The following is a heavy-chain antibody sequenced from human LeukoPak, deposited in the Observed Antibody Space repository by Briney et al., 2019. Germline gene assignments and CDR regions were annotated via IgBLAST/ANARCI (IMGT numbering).Heavy chain of an antibody. D-gene: IGHD4-17*01. CDR2: IWYDGSNK. CDR1: GFTFSSYG. CDR3: ATSLTTVTTPYYGMDV. J-gene: IGHJ6*02. Sequence: PGGSLRLSCAASGFTFSSYGMHWVRQAPGKGLEWVAVIWYDGSNKYYADSVKGRFTISSDNSKNTLYLQMNSLRAEDTAVYYCATSLTTVTTPYYGMDVWGQGTTVTVSS. V-gene: IGHV3-33*01.